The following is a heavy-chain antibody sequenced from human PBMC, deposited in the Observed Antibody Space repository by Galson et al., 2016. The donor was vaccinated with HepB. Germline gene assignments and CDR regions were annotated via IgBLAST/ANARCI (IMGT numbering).Heavy chain of an antibody. CDR1: GGSFSGYY. CDR3: AREHLSAVTGTRYFDY. CDR2: INHSGST. D-gene: IGHD6-19*01. V-gene: IGHV4-34*01. J-gene: IGHJ4*02. Sequence: SETLSLTCAVSGGSFSGYYWSWIRQPPGKGLEWIGEINHSGSTSYNLSLKSRVTISVDTSKSQFSLKLTSVTAADTAVYYCAREHLSAVTGTRYFDYWGQGTLVTVSS.